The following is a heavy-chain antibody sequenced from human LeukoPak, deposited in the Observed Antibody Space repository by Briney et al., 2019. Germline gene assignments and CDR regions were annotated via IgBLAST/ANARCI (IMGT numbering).Heavy chain of an antibody. D-gene: IGHD1-7*01. CDR1: GFTFSSYG. V-gene: IGHV3-33*01. CDR3: ARATGTTFSYFDS. J-gene: IGHJ4*02. CDR2: IWYDGSNK. Sequence: PGGSLRLSCAASGFTFSSYGMHWVRQAPGKGLEWVAVIWYDGSNKYYADPVKGRFTISRDNSKNTLYLQMNSLRAEDTAVYYCARATGTTFSYFDSWGQGTLVTVSS.